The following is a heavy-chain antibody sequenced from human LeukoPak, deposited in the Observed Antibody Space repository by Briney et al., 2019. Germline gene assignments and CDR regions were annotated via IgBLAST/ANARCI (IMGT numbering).Heavy chain of an antibody. Sequence: PGGSLRPSCAASGFTFDDYAMHWVRQAPGKGLEWVSGISWNSGSIGYADSVKGRFTISRDNAKNSLYLQMNSLRAEDTALYYCAKDTGPDILTGYFDDYWGQGTLVTVSS. CDR2: ISWNSGSI. CDR3: AKDTGPDILTGYFDDY. V-gene: IGHV3-9*01. CDR1: GFTFDDYA. J-gene: IGHJ4*02. D-gene: IGHD3-9*01.